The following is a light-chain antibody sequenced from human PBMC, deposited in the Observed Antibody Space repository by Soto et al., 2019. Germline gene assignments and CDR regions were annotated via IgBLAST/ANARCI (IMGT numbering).Light chain of an antibody. CDR1: QSITSY. CDR3: QQSYTTPWT. CDR2: AAS. V-gene: IGKV1-39*01. J-gene: IGKJ1*01. Sequence: DIQMTQSPSSLSASVGDRVTITCRASQSITSYLNWYQQKPGKAPQLLIYAASSLQSGVPSRFSGSGSGTDFTLTISSLQPEDFATYFCQQSYTTPWTFGQGIKVDIK.